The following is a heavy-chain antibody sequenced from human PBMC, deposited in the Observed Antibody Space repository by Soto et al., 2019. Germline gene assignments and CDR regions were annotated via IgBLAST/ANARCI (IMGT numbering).Heavy chain of an antibody. J-gene: IGHJ4*02. V-gene: IGHV4-4*02. Sequence: QVQLQESGPGLVRPSGTVSLTCAVSGGSISNGDWWSWVRQPPGKGLEWIGDIHHSGSTNYNPSLNSRVTMSVVPSKNLFSLTLNSVTAADTAFYYCARDQGSHPGDWGQGTLVSVSS. CDR1: GGSISNGDW. D-gene: IGHD6-13*01. CDR3: ARDQGSHPGD. CDR2: IHHSGST.